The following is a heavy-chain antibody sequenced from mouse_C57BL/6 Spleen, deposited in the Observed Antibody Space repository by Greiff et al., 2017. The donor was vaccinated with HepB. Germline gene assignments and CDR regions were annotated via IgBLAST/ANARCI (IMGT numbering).Heavy chain of an antibody. Sequence: QVQLQQSGAELMKPGASVKLSCKATGYTFTGHWIEWVKQRPGHGLEWIGEILPGSGSTNYNEKFKGKATFTADTSSNTAYMQLSSLTTEDSAIYYCAREGIYYYGSSYWFAYWGQGTLVTVSA. J-gene: IGHJ3*01. V-gene: IGHV1-9*01. D-gene: IGHD1-1*01. CDR2: ILPGSGST. CDR1: GYTFTGHW. CDR3: AREGIYYYGSSYWFAY.